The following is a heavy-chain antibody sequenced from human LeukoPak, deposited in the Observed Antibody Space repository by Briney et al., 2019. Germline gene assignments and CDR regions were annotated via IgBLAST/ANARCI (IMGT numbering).Heavy chain of an antibody. Sequence: SETLSLTCTVSGGSISSYYWSWIRQPPGKGLEWIGYVYYSGSTNYNPSLKSRVSISVDTSKNQFSLKLSSVTAADTAVYYCARTGSTVTMLYPFDHWGQGTLVTVSS. CDR2: VYYSGST. CDR1: GGSISSYY. J-gene: IGHJ4*02. V-gene: IGHV4-59*01. CDR3: ARTGSTVTMLYPFDH. D-gene: IGHD4-17*01.